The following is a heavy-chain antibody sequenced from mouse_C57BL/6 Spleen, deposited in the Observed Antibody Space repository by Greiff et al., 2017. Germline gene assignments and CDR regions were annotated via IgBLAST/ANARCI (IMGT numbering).Heavy chain of an antibody. J-gene: IGHJ1*03. CDR2: IYPGNSDN. D-gene: IGHD4-1*01. CDR3: TRWGTGTGGYWYFDV. Sequence: EVQLQQSGTVLARPGASVKMSCKTSGYTFTSYWMHWVKQRPGQGLEWIGAIYPGNSDNSYNQKFKGKAKLTAVTSASTAYMELSSLTNEYSAVYYCTRWGTGTGGYWYFDVWGTGTTVTVSS. CDR1: GYTFTSYW. V-gene: IGHV1-5*01.